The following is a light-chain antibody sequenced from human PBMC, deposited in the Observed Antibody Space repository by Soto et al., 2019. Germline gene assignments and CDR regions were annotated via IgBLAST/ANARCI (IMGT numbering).Light chain of an antibody. CDR3: YSYSTSITLGL. J-gene: IGLJ3*02. V-gene: IGLV2-14*01. CDR1: SSDVGGYNY. Sequence: QSALTQPASVSGSPGQSTTISCTGTSSDVGGYNYVSWYQQHPGKAPKLIIYDVSGRPSGVSDRFSGSKSGNTASLTISGLQAEDEADYYCYSYSTSITLGLFGGGNKLTVL. CDR2: DVS.